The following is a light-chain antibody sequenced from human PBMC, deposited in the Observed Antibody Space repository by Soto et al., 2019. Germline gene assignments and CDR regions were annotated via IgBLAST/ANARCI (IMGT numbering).Light chain of an antibody. CDR3: CSYAGSSTLYV. Sequence: QSALTQPASVSGSPGQSITISCTGTSSDVGSYNLVSWYQQHPGKAPKLMIYEGSKRPSGVSNRFSGSKSGNTASLTISGLQDEDEADYYCCSYAGSSTLYVFGTGTQVTVL. CDR1: SSDVGSYNL. CDR2: EGS. V-gene: IGLV2-23*01. J-gene: IGLJ1*01.